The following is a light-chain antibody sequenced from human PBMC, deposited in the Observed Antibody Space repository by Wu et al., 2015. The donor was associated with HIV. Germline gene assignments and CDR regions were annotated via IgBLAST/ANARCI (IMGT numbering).Light chain of an antibody. CDR1: QSVSSNN. CDR3: QQCGISPGLT. J-gene: IGKJ4*01. V-gene: IGKV3-20*01. Sequence: EIVLTQFPGTLSLSPGETATLSCRASQSVSSNNLAWYQQKPGQAPRLLIYATSNRATGVPDRFSGSGSGTDFTLTIATLEPEDFAVYYCQQCGISPGLTFGGGTKGRDQT. CDR2: ATS.